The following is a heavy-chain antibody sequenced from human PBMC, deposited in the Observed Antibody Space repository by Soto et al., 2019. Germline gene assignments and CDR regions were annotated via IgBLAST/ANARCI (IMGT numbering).Heavy chain of an antibody. CDR2: IYYSGST. J-gene: IGHJ4*02. V-gene: IGHV4-31*03. CDR3: ARFIPGTGSDY. D-gene: IGHD1-20*01. CDR1: GGSISSGGYY. Sequence: QVQLQESGPGLVKPSQTLSLTCTVSGGSISSGGYYWSWLRQHPGKGLEWIGYIYYSGSTYYNPCLKSRVTISVDTSKNQFSLKLSSVTAADTAVYYCARFIPGTGSDYWGQGTLVPVSS.